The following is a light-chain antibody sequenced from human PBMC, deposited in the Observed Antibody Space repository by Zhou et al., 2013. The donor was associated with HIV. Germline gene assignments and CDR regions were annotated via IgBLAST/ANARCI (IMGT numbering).Light chain of an antibody. CDR3: QQYDRSPRT. Sequence: EIVLTQSPGTLSLSPGESATLSCRASQSIGSSYLAWYQQKPGQAPRLLIFSVSSRATGIPDRFSGSGSGTDFTLTISRLEPEDFAVYSCQQYDRSPRTFGQGTKVEIK. J-gene: IGKJ1*01. CDR1: QSIGSSY. CDR2: SVS. V-gene: IGKV3-20*01.